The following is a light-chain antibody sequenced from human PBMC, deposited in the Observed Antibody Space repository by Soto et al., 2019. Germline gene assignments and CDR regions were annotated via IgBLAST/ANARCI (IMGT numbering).Light chain of an antibody. J-gene: IGKJ4*01. Sequence: DIQMTQSPSSLSASEGDRVTITCQASQVISNYVNWYQQKPGKAPKLLIFDATNLETGDPSRFSGSGSGTDFTFTISSLQPGDIATYYCQQYENFPHTFCGGNRVEIK. CDR1: QVISNY. V-gene: IGKV1-33*01. CDR3: QQYENFPHT. CDR2: DAT.